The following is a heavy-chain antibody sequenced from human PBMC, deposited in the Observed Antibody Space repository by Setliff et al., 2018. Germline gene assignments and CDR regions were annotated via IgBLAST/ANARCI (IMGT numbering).Heavy chain of an antibody. D-gene: IGHD1-26*01. V-gene: IGHV4-4*07. CDR1: GGSINEYY. CDR2: IYTSGST. CDR3: ARKGISALSGAFDM. J-gene: IGHJ3*02. Sequence: PSETLSLTCSVSGGSINEYYWSWIRQPAGKGLEWIGRIYTSGSTNYNPSLKSRVTMSVDTSKNQFSLKLSSVTAADTAVYYCARKGISALSGAFDMWGQGTMVT.